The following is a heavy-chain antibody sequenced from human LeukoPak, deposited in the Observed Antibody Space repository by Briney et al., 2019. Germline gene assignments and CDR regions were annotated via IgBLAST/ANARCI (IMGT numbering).Heavy chain of an antibody. V-gene: IGHV3-23*01. D-gene: IGHD3-22*01. CDR2: ISGRGDGT. CDR1: GFTFSNYA. Sequence: GGSLRLSCAASGFTFSNYAMTWVRQAPGKGLEWVSNISGRGDGTYYTDSVKGRFTISRDNSKNTVYLQMNNLRAEDTALYYCAKEKGFGYSPLDYWGQGTLVTVSA. CDR3: AKEKGFGYSPLDY. J-gene: IGHJ4*02.